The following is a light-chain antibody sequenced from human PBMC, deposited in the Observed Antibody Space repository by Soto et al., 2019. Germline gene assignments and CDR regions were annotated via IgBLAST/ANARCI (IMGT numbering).Light chain of an antibody. Sequence: EIVMTQSPATLSVSPGERATLSCRASHSVSSNLAWYQQKPGQAPRLLIYGASTRATGIPARFSGSGSGTEFTLTISSLQSEDLAVYYCQHYDRWPYTFGQGIKLEIK. CDR1: HSVSSN. V-gene: IGKV3-15*01. CDR3: QHYDRWPYT. J-gene: IGKJ2*01. CDR2: GAS.